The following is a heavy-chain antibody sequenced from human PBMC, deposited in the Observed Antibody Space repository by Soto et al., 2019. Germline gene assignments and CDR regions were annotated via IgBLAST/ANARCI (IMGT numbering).Heavy chain of an antibody. CDR1: GYTFFTYD. CDR2: ISTYSGDT. CDR3: ARHHGPTTSENWFDP. Sequence: QVHLVQSGVEVKTPGASVKVSCQASGYTFFTYDISWVRQAPGQGREWKGWISTYSGDTKYAQKFQGRVTMTTDTSTTTAYLELRSLRSDATAVYYCARHHGPTTSENWFDPWGQGTLVTVSS. J-gene: IGHJ5*02. V-gene: IGHV1-18*01. D-gene: IGHD5-12*01.